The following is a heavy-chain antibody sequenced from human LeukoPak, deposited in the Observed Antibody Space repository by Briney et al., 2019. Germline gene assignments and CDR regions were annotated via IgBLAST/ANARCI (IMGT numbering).Heavy chain of an antibody. V-gene: IGHV3-13*01. D-gene: IGHD5-18*01. J-gene: IGHJ4*02. CDR1: GFTFSSYD. CDR2: IGTAGDT. CDR3: ARANSYGLDY. Sequence: PGGSLRLSCAASGFTFSSYDMHWVRQATGKGLEWVSAIGTAGDTYYPGSVKGRFTISRENAKDSLYLQMNSLRAGGTAVYYCARANSYGLDYWGQGTLVTVSS.